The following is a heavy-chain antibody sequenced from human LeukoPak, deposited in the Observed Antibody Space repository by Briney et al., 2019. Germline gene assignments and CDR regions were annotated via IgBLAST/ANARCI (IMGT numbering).Heavy chain of an antibody. D-gene: IGHD5-18*01. CDR3: ARDQPIGYSYGYPFGN. J-gene: IGHJ4*02. Sequence: PGGSLRLSCAASGFTFSSYEMNWVRQAPGKGLEWVSYISSSGSTIYYADSVKGRFTISRDNAKNSLYLQMNSLRAEDTAVYYCARDQPIGYSYGYPFGNWGQGTLVTVSS. V-gene: IGHV3-48*03. CDR2: ISSSGSTI. CDR1: GFTFSSYE.